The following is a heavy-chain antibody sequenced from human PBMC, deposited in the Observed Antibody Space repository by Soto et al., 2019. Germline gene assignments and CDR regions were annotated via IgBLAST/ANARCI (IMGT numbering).Heavy chain of an antibody. CDR2: IRYSGST. V-gene: IGHV4-59*08. J-gene: IGHJ3*02. CDR3: VRHGSYSDRLYAFDI. Sequence: SSETLSLTCTVSGGSISSYYWSWIRQPPGRGLEWIAYIRYSGSTNYNPSLKSRVTISVDASKNQFSLNLSSLTAADTAVYYCVRHGSYSDRLYAFDIWGQGTMVTVSS. D-gene: IGHD2-15*01. CDR1: GGSISSYY.